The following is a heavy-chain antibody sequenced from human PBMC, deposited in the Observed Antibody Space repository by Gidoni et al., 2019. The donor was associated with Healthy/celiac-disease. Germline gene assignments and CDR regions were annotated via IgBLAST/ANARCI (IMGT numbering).Heavy chain of an antibody. CDR3: AKDSSGWYEVGYFDY. J-gene: IGHJ4*02. CDR2: ISGSGGST. Sequence: EVQLLESGGGLVQPGGSLRLSCAASGFTFSRYAMSWVRQAPGKGLEGVSAISGSGGSTYYADSVKGRFTISRDNSKNTLYLQMNSLRAEDTAVYYCAKDSSGWYEVGYFDYWGQGTLVTVSS. V-gene: IGHV3-23*01. CDR1: GFTFSRYA. D-gene: IGHD6-19*01.